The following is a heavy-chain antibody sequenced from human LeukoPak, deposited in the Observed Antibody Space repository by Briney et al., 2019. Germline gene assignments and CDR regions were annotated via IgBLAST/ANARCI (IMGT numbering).Heavy chain of an antibody. J-gene: IGHJ4*02. Sequence: QPGGSLRVSCAASGFTLGNYAMSWVRQAPGKGLEWVSSMSSSGGSTYYADSVKGRFTFSRDNPKNTLYLQMDSLRAEDTAIYYCARVDARTSSWNYEDFWGQGTLVTVSS. CDR3: ARVDARTSSWNYEDF. V-gene: IGHV3-23*01. D-gene: IGHD6-13*01. CDR1: GFTLGNYA. CDR2: MSSSGGST.